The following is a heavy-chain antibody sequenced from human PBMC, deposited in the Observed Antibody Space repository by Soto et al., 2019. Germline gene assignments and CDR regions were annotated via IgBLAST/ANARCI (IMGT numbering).Heavy chain of an antibody. J-gene: IGHJ4*02. CDR3: ARGDTRDS. V-gene: IGHV3-9*01. Sequence: PGGSLRLSCAASGFTFDSFAIQWVRQAPGKGLEWVSSISWDGATIAYADAVKGRFTISRDNAKKFAFLQMNSLRSDDSAFYYCARGDTRDSWGKGPLVTVSS. CDR1: GFTFDSFA. CDR2: ISWDGATI.